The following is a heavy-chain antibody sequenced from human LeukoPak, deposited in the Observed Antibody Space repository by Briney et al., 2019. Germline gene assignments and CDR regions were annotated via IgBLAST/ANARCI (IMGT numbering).Heavy chain of an antibody. CDR1: GGSISSYY. D-gene: IGHD5-24*01. CDR2: IYYSGST. Sequence: PSETLSLTRTVSGGSISSYYWSWIRQPPGKGLEWIGYIYYSGSTNYNPSLKSRVTISVDTSKNQFSLKLSSVTAADTAVYYCARGLPRWLVVGYMDVWGKGTTVTVSS. CDR3: ARGLPRWLVVGYMDV. J-gene: IGHJ6*03. V-gene: IGHV4-59*08.